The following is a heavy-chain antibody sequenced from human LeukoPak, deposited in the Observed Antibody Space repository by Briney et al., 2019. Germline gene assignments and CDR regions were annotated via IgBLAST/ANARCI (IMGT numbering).Heavy chain of an antibody. Sequence: GGSLRLSCAASGFTFSSYAMSWVRQAPGKGLEWVSAISGSGGSTYYADSVKGRFTISRDNSKNTLYLQMNSLRAEDTAVYYCAKDEGYSSSPHDAFDIWGQGTMVTVSS. CDR2: ISGSGGST. D-gene: IGHD6-6*01. CDR1: GFTFSSYA. J-gene: IGHJ3*02. CDR3: AKDEGYSSSPHDAFDI. V-gene: IGHV3-23*01.